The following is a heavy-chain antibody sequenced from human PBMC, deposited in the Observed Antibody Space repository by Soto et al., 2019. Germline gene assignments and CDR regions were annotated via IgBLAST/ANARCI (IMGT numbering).Heavy chain of an antibody. CDR2: VYDNGGT. J-gene: IGHJ4*02. CDR1: GGSISNYY. V-gene: IGHV4-59*01. CDR3: ARGLAHYDSSGYAF. Sequence: QVQLQESGPGLVRPSETLSLTCSVSGGSISNYYWTWLRQAPGKELEWIGYVYDNGGTNYNPSLKNRVAISEDTSKNQFSLKLQFVTAADTAVYYWARGLAHYDSSGYAFWGQGILVTVSS. D-gene: IGHD3-22*01.